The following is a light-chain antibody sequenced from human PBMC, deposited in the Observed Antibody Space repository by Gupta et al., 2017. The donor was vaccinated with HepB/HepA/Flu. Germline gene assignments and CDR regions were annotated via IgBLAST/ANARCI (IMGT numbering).Light chain of an antibody. Sequence: QLVLTQSPSASASLGASVKLTCTLSSGHSNYAITWHQQQPEKCPRYLMQVNSDGSHIKGDCIPDRFSGSSSGSERSLTISSLQSEDEADYDCQTWGPGFHVVCGGGTKLTVL. J-gene: IGLJ2*01. CDR2: VNSDGSH. CDR1: SGHSNYA. CDR3: QTWGPGFHVV. V-gene: IGLV4-69*01.